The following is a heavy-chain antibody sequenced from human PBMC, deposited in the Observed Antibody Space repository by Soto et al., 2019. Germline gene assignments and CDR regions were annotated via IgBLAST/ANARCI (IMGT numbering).Heavy chain of an antibody. V-gene: IGHV3-7*01. CDR3: ARAYGGLPFDP. J-gene: IGHJ5*02. D-gene: IGHD1-26*01. Sequence: EVQLVESGGGLVQPGGSLRLSCAASGFTFSSYWMSWVRQAPGKGLEWVANIKQDGSEKYYEDSVKGRFTISRDNAKNSLYLQMNSLRAEDTAVYYCARAYGGLPFDPWGQGTLVSVSS. CDR2: IKQDGSEK. CDR1: GFTFSSYW.